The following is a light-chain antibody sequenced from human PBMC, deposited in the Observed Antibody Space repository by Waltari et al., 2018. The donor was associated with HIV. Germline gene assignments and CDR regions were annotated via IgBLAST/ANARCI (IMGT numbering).Light chain of an antibody. CDR2: DVS. CDR1: SSDVGGYNY. J-gene: IGLJ2*01. CDR3: SSYTSSSGV. V-gene: IGLV2-14*03. Sequence: QSALTQPASVSGSPGQSITISCTGTSSDVGGYNYVSWYQQHPGKAPKLMIYDVSNRPSGDSNRFSGSKSGNTASLTISGLQAEDEADYYCSSYTSSSGVFGGGTKLTVL.